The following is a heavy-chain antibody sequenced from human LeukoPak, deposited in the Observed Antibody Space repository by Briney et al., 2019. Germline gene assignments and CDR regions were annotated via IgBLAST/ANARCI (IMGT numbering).Heavy chain of an antibody. CDR3: ARGGEGYCSSTSCYAFSY. J-gene: IGHJ4*02. CDR2: IYYSGST. Sequence: SETLSLTCTVSGGSISSYYWSWIRQPPGKGLEWIGYIYYSGSTNYNPSLKSRVTISVDTSKNQFSLKLSSVTAADTAVYYCARGGEGYCSSTSCYAFSYWGQGTLVTVSS. CDR1: GGSISSYY. V-gene: IGHV4-59*01. D-gene: IGHD2-2*01.